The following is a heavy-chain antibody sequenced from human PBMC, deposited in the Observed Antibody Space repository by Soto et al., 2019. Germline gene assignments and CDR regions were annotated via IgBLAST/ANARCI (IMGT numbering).Heavy chain of an antibody. CDR3: ARGRTIVSPGN. D-gene: IGHD2-21*01. CDR1: GCTFTGYQ. V-gene: IGHV1-2*02. Sequence: PSVKVSCKASGCTFTGYQMHWVRQAPGQGLEWMGWFNPNSGGTNYAQKFQGRVTMTGDTSISTAYMELNRLTSDDTAVYFCARGRTIVSPGNWGQGTLVTVSS. J-gene: IGHJ4*02. CDR2: FNPNSGGT.